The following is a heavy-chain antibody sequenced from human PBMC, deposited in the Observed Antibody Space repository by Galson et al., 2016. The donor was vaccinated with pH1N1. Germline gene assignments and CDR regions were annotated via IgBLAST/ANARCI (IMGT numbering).Heavy chain of an antibody. V-gene: IGHV1-2*02. J-gene: IGHJ4*02. CDR2: INPKSGGT. CDR3: ARDLRDSPTGYSFGGFDY. D-gene: IGHD3-9*01. CDR1: GYTFSDYY. Sequence: SVKVSCKASGYTFSDYYIHWVRRAPGQGFEWMGWINPKSGGTKYAQHLQGRVTMTKDTSINTVYMEVSRLRSDDTAAYFCARDLRDSPTGYSFGGFDYWGQGSLVAVSS.